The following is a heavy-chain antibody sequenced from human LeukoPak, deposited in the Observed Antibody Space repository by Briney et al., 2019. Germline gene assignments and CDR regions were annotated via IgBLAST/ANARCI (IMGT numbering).Heavy chain of an antibody. CDR2: INPKTGTA. V-gene: IGHV1-8*02. J-gene: IGHJ4*02. CDR1: GYTFTGYS. Sequence: ASVKVSCKASGYTFTGYSIYWVRQTPGQKLEWMGWINPKTGTANSAQKFQGRVTMTRNTSISTAYMELSSLRSEDTAVYYCARGVHYGSGSYSLYYFDYWGQGTLVTVSS. D-gene: IGHD3-10*01. CDR3: ARGVHYGSGSYSLYYFDY.